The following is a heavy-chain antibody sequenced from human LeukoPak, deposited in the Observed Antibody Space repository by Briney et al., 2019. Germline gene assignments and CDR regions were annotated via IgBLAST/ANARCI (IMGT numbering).Heavy chain of an antibody. CDR2: IYSGGST. V-gene: IGHV3-66*01. D-gene: IGHD6-19*01. CDR1: GFTVSSNY. CDR3: ARGSAWIAVAKPGAFDI. J-gene: IGHJ3*02. Sequence: GGSLRLSCAASGFTVSSNYMNWVRQAPGKGLEWVSVIYSGGSTYYADSVKGRFTISRDNSKNTLYLQMNSLRAEDTAVYYCARGSAWIAVAKPGAFDIWGQGTMVTVSS.